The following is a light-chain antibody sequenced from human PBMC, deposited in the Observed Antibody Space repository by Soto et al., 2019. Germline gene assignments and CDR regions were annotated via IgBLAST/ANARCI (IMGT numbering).Light chain of an antibody. CDR1: QSVSSN. V-gene: IGKV3-20*01. CDR3: QQYGSSPPIT. J-gene: IGKJ1*01. Sequence: EIVMTQSPATLSVSPGERATLSCRASQSVSSNLAWYQQKPGQAPRLLISGASSRATGIPDRFSGSGSGTDFTLTISRLEPEDFAVYYCQQYGSSPPITFGQGTKVDIK. CDR2: GAS.